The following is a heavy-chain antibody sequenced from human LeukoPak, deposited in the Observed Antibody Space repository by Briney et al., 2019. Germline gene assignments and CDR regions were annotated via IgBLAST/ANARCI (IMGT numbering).Heavy chain of an antibody. Sequence: SETLSLTCAVYGGSFSGFYWTWIRQPPGKGLEWIGEINHSGRTNYNPSLKSRVTISMDTSRNQFSLKLNFVIAADTAVYYCARHQGVVDLWGRGSLVIASS. J-gene: IGHJ2*01. CDR3: ARHQGVVDL. CDR1: GGSFSGFY. CDR2: INHSGRT. D-gene: IGHD3-3*01. V-gene: IGHV4-34*01.